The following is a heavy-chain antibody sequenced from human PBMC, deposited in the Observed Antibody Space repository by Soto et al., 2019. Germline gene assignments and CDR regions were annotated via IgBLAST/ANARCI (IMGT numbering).Heavy chain of an antibody. J-gene: IGHJ4*02. D-gene: IGHD3-16*01. CDR3: ARWGTTGGLDV. Sequence: QVQLVESGGGVVQPGTSLRLSCVGSGFTFRSYVIHWVRQAPGKGLEWVALTSYDGSNNFYGDSVKGRFTISRHNSRDTVELLVDSFTFADTDLYYCARWGTTGGLDVWGQGTLVSVSS. CDR1: GFTFRSYV. V-gene: IGHV3-33*05. CDR2: TSYDGSNN.